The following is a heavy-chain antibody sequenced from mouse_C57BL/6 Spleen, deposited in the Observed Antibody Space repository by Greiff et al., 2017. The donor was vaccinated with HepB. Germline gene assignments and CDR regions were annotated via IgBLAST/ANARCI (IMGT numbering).Heavy chain of an antibody. CDR2: IYPRSGNT. J-gene: IGHJ2*02. CDR3: ARKDYSFDY. V-gene: IGHV1-81*01. Sequence: QVQLQQSGAELARPGASVKMSCKASGYTFTSYGISWVKQRTGQGLEWIGEIYPRSGNTYYNEKFKGKATLTADKSSSTAYMALGSLTSEDSAVYFCARKDYSFDYWGQGTSLTVSS. CDR1: GYTFTSYG.